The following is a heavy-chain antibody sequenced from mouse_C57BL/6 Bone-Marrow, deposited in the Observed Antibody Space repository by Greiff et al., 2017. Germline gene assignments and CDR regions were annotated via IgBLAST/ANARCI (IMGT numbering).Heavy chain of an antibody. CDR2: ISYDGSN. V-gene: IGHV3-6*01. Sequence: EVQLQESGPGLVKPSQSLSLTCSVTGYSITSGYYWNWIRQFPGNKLEWMGYISYDGSNNYNPSLKNRISITRDTSKNQFFLKLNSVTTEDTATYYCARVGEYYARDGWGQGTSVTVSS. CDR1: GYSITSGYY. CDR3: ARVGEYYARDG. J-gene: IGHJ4*01. D-gene: IGHD3-3*01.